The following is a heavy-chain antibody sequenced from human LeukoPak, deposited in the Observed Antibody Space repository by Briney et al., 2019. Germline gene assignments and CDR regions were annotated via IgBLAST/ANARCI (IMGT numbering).Heavy chain of an antibody. J-gene: IGHJ4*02. CDR2: ISSSSSYI. V-gene: IGHV3-21*01. Sequence: GGSLRLSCAASGFTFSSYSMNWVRQAPGKGLEWDSSISSSSSYIYYADSVKGRFTISRDNAKNSLYLQMNSLRAEDTAVYYCARDTGYDYVWGSYRQYYFDYWGQGTLVTVSS. CDR3: ARDTGYDYVWGSYRQYYFDY. CDR1: GFTFSSYS. D-gene: IGHD3-16*02.